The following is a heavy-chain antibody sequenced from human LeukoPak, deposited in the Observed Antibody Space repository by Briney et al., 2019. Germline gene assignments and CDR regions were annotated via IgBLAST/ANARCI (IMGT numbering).Heavy chain of an antibody. CDR3: AKDPTKAGVLYYFDY. CDR1: GFSFSDSG. D-gene: IGHD6-13*01. J-gene: IGHJ4*02. CDR2: ISYDEGKI. V-gene: IGHV3-30*18. Sequence: ARSLRLSCAASGFSFSDSGVHWVRQAPGKGLEWVAVISYDEGKIYYEDSVKGRFTISRDNPKNTLYLQVNSLRAEDTAVNYCAKDPTKAGVLYYFDYWGQGTLVTVSS.